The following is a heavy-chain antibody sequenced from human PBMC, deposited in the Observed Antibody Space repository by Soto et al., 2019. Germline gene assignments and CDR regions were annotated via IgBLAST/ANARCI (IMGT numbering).Heavy chain of an antibody. Sequence: GGSLRLSGVASGFSLASYPMNWVRQTPGKYLEWISYSSPRGDTIYYADSVEGRFTISRDNARNSLTLHMRSLRDEDSALYYCAKGPHTNVGWPYYFESWGQGVPVTVSS. CDR3: AKGPHTNVGWPYYFES. CDR1: GFSLASYP. J-gene: IGHJ4*02. V-gene: IGHV3-48*02. D-gene: IGHD6-19*01. CDR2: SSPRGDTI.